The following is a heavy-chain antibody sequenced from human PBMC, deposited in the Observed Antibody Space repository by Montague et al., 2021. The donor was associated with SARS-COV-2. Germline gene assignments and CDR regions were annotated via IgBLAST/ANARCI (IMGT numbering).Heavy chain of an antibody. J-gene: IGHJ6*02. CDR1: GGSITSSAYY. CDR2: IYYSGNT. CDR3: ASLGSPAYCGGDCYLRDYGMDV. V-gene: IGHV4-39*01. D-gene: IGHD2-21*02. Sequence: SETLSLTCTVSGGSITSSAYYWSWIRQSPGKGLEWIGTIYYSGNTYSNPSLKSRVTISMDTSKSQVSLKINSVTAADTAVYFCASLGSPAYCGGDCYLRDYGMDVRGQGTRVTVSS.